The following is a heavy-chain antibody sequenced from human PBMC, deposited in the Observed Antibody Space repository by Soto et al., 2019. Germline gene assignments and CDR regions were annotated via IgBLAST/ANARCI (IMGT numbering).Heavy chain of an antibody. CDR2: IRSKANSYAT. CDR1: GFTFSGSA. V-gene: IGHV3-73*01. J-gene: IGHJ4*02. Sequence: SGGSLRLSCAASGFTFSGSAMHWVRQASGKGLEWVGRIRSKANSYATAYAASVKGRFTISRDDSKNTAYLQMNSLKTEDTAVYYCTRASHYYGSVSDYWGQGTLVTVSS. CDR3: TRASHYYGSVSDY. D-gene: IGHD3-10*01.